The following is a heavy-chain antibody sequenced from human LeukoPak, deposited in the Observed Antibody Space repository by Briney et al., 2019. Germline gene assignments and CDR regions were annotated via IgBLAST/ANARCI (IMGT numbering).Heavy chain of an antibody. J-gene: IGHJ4*02. D-gene: IGHD3-3*01. CDR1: GFTFSDYY. CDR2: ISNSGSTI. Sequence: PGGSLRLSCAASGFTFSDYYMSWIRRAPGKGLEWVSYISNSGSTIYYADSVKGRFTISGDNAKNSLYLQMNSLRAEDTAVYYCASGDFWSGYPGYFDYWGQGTLVTVSS. V-gene: IGHV3-11*01. CDR3: ASGDFWSGYPGYFDY.